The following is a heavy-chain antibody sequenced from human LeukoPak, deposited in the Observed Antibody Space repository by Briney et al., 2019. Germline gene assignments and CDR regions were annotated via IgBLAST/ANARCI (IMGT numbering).Heavy chain of an antibody. Sequence: SETLSLTCAVYVGSCSGYYWSWIRQPPGKGLEWIGEINHSGSTNYNPSLKSRVTISVDTSKNQFSLKLSSVTAADTAVYYCARSGYDFWSGYSPYYFDYWGQGTLVTVSS. CDR3: ARSGYDFWSGYSPYYFDY. J-gene: IGHJ4*01. CDR1: VGSCSGYY. D-gene: IGHD3-3*01. V-gene: IGHV4-34*01. CDR2: INHSGST.